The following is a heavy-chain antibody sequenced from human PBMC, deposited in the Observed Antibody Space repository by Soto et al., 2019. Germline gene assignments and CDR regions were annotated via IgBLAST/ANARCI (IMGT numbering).Heavy chain of an antibody. J-gene: IGHJ5*02. D-gene: IGHD3-10*01. CDR2: VYYTGTT. Sequence: SATLSLTCTISGGSISSYYWTWIRQPPGKGLEWIGYVYYTGTTKYNPSLKSRVTISLDTSKNEFSLKMTSMTAADTAVYYWARAQQMGRRDPGGQGTMVTVSS. CDR1: GGSISSYY. CDR3: ARAQQMGRRDP. V-gene: IGHV4-59*01.